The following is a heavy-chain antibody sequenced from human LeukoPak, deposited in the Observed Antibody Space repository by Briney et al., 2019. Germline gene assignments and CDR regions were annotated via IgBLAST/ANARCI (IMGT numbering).Heavy chain of an antibody. J-gene: IGHJ4*02. CDR3: ASGRLAYYDFWSGYPHLDY. V-gene: IGHV4-34*01. D-gene: IGHD3-3*01. CDR1: GGSFSGYY. Sequence: PSETLSLTCAVYGGSFSGYYWSWIRQPPGKGLEWIGEINHSGSTNYNPSLKSRVTISVDTSKNQFSLKLSSVTAADTAVYYCASGRLAYYDFWSGYPHLDYWGQGTLVTVSS. CDR2: INHSGST.